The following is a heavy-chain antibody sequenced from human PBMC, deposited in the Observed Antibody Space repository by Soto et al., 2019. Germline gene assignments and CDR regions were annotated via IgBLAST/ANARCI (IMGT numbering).Heavy chain of an antibody. CDR3: ASGVTAAATSWLDP. J-gene: IGHJ5*02. CDR1: SGSISSSNW. D-gene: IGHD6-13*01. CDR2: MYHSGST. Sequence: PSETLSLTCTVSSGSISSSNWWTWVRQSPRKGLEWIGEMYHSGSTNFNPSLKSRVTISVDKSKNQFSLKLSSVTAADTAVYYCASGVTAAATSWLDPWGQGTLVTVSS. V-gene: IGHV4-4*02.